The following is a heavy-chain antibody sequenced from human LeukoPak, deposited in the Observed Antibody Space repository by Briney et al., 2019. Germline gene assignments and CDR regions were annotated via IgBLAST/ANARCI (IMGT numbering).Heavy chain of an antibody. CDR2: LYSDGNT. Sequence: GGSLRLSCAASGFTVITNDMTWVRQAPGKGLEWVSVLYSDGNTKYADSVQSRFTISRDNSKNTLYLEMNSLSPDDTAVYYCARGVEPLAANTLAYWGQGTLVTVSS. CDR3: ARGVEPLAANTLAY. J-gene: IGHJ4*02. V-gene: IGHV3-53*01. CDR1: GFTVITND. D-gene: IGHD1-14*01.